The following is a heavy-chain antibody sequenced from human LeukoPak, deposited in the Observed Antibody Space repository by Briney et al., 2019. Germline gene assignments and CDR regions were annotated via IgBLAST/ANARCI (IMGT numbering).Heavy chain of an antibody. J-gene: IGHJ4*02. Sequence: SETLSLTCTVSGGSISSYYWSWIRQPPGKGLEWIGYIYYSGSTNYNPSLKSRVTISVDTSKNQFSLKLSSVTAADTAVYYCARADSPDYFDYWGQGTLVTVSS. CDR1: GGSISSYY. CDR2: IYYSGST. D-gene: IGHD2-15*01. V-gene: IGHV4-59*12. CDR3: ARADSPDYFDY.